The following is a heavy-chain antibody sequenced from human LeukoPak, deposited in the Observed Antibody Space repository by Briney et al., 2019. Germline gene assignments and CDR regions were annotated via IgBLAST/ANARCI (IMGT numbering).Heavy chain of an antibody. CDR2: IYPGDSDT. CDR3: ASGQYYYGSGRPRGYFDY. Sequence: GESLKISCKGSGYSFTCYWIGWVRQMPGKGLEWMGIIYPGDSDTRYSPSFQGQVTISADKSISTAYLQWSSLKASDTAMYYCASGQYYYGSGRPRGYFDYWGQGTLVTVSS. D-gene: IGHD3-10*01. CDR1: GYSFTCYW. J-gene: IGHJ4*02. V-gene: IGHV5-51*01.